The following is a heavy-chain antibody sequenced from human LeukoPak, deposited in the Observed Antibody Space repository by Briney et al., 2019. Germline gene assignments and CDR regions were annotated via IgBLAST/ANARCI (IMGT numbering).Heavy chain of an antibody. V-gene: IGHV4-4*02. Sequence: SETLSLTCAVSGGSISSGNWWSCPRQPPGKGLEWIGEIYHGGSTNYNPSLKSRVTISVDKSKNQFSLKLNSVTAADTAVYYCARDRRSGVIRPPDWGQGTMVTVSS. CDR2: IYHGGST. D-gene: IGHD3-10*01. CDR3: ARDRRSGVIRPPD. CDR1: GGSISSGNW. J-gene: IGHJ3*01.